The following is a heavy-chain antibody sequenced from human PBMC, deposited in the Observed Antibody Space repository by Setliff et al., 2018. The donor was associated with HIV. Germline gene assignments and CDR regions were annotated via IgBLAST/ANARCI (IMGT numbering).Heavy chain of an antibody. V-gene: IGHV3-33*01. CDR3: ARDPFLAQGFWSGYYSDY. Sequence: PGGSLRLSCAASGFTFSSYGMHWVRQAPGKGLEWVAVIWYDGSNKYYADSVKGRFTTSRDTSKNTLYLQMNSLRAEDTAVYYCARDPFLAQGFWSGYYSDYWGQGTLVTVSS. D-gene: IGHD3-3*01. CDR1: GFTFSSYG. J-gene: IGHJ4*02. CDR2: IWYDGSNK.